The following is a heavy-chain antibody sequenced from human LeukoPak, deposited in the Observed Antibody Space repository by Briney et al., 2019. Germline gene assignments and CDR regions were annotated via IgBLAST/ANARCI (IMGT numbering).Heavy chain of an antibody. Sequence: SETLSLTCTVSGGSINSFYWSWIRQPPGKGLECIGYIYYSGSTNSNPSLKSRVTISVDTSKNKFSLRLSSVTAADTAVYYCARLSDSDSSGYYWGFEYWGQGTLVTVSS. D-gene: IGHD3-22*01. V-gene: IGHV4-59*08. CDR2: IYYSGST. CDR1: GGSINSFY. J-gene: IGHJ4*02. CDR3: ARLSDSDSSGYYWGFEY.